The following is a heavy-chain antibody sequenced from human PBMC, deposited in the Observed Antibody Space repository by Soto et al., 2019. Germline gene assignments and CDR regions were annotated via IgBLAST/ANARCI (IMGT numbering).Heavy chain of an antibody. V-gene: IGHV1-2*04. J-gene: IGHJ6*02. CDR2: INPNSGGT. CDR3: ARDGPGYSSSWYVGHYYYGMDV. D-gene: IGHD6-13*01. CDR1: GYSFTSYA. Sequence: ASVKVSCKASGYSFTSYAMHWVRQAPGQGLEWMGWINPNSGGTNYAQKFQGWVTMTRDTSISTAYMELSRLRSDDTAVYYCARDGPGYSSSWYVGHYYYGMDVWGQGTTVTVSS.